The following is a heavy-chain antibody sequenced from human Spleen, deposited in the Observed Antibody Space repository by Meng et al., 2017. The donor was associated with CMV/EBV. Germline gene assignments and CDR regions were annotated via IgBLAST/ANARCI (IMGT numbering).Heavy chain of an antibody. Sequence: VQLVESGGGLVQPGRSLRLSGAAPGFTFSSYAMHWVRQAPGKGLEWVAVISYDGSNKYYADSVKGRFTISRDNSKNTLYLQMNSLRAEDTAVYYCARDPKPFYYDSSGYPDYWGQGTLVTVSS. J-gene: IGHJ4*02. CDR3: ARDPKPFYYDSSGYPDY. V-gene: IGHV3-30-3*01. D-gene: IGHD3-22*01. CDR2: ISYDGSNK. CDR1: GFTFSSYA.